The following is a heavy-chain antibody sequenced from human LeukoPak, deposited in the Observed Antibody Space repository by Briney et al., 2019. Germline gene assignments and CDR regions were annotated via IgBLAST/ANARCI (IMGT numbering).Heavy chain of an antibody. CDR3: AREKEITMIVVVITGDAFDI. V-gene: IGHV3-48*04. Sequence: PGGSLRLPCAASGFTFSSYSMNWVRQAPGKGLEWVSYISSSSSTIYYADSVKGRFTISRDNAKNSLYLQMNSLRAEDTAVYYCAREKEITMIVVVITGDAFDIWGQGTMVTVSS. CDR2: ISSSSSTI. CDR1: GFTFSSYS. J-gene: IGHJ3*02. D-gene: IGHD3-22*01.